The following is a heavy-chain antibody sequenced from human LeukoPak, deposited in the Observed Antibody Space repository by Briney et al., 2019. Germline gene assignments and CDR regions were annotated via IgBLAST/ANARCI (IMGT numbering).Heavy chain of an antibody. Sequence: ASVKVSCKASGYTFTGYYMRWVRQAPGQGLEWMGWINPNSGGTNYAQKFQGWVTMTRDTSISTAYMELSRLRSDDTAVYYCARGVLYDSSGYYHEELYYFDYWGQGTLVTVSS. V-gene: IGHV1-2*04. D-gene: IGHD3-22*01. CDR3: ARGVLYDSSGYYHEELYYFDY. J-gene: IGHJ4*02. CDR2: INPNSGGT. CDR1: GYTFTGYY.